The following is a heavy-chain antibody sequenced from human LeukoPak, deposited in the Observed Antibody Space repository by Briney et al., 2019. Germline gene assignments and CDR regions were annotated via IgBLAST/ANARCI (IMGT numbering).Heavy chain of an antibody. D-gene: IGHD1-26*01. CDR1: GYTFTSYG. Sequence: ASVKVSCKASGYTFTSYGISWVRQAPGQGLEWMGWISAYNGNTNYAQKLQGRVTMTTDTSTSTAYMELRSLRSDDTAVYYCARDRRAKWEPRPEIDYWGQGTLVTVSS. J-gene: IGHJ4*02. CDR2: ISAYNGNT. CDR3: ARDRRAKWEPRPEIDY. V-gene: IGHV1-18*01.